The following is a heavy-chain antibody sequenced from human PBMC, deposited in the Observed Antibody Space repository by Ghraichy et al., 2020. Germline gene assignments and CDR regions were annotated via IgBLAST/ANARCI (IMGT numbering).Heavy chain of an antibody. Sequence: GSLSLTCTVSGGSISSSSYYWGWIRQPPGKGLEWIGSIYYSGSTYYNPSLKSRVTISVDTSKNQFSLKLSSVTAADTAVYYCARLPRADYTIFHAFDIWGQGTMVTVSS. V-gene: IGHV4-39*01. CDR3: ARLPRADYTIFHAFDI. CDR2: IYYSGST. J-gene: IGHJ3*02. D-gene: IGHD4-11*01. CDR1: GGSISSSSYY.